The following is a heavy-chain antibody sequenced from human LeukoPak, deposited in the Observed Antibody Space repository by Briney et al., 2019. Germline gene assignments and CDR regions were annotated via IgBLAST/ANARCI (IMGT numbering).Heavy chain of an antibody. CDR2: ISAYNGNT. Sequence: ASVKVSCKASGGTFSSYAISWVRQAPGQGLEWMGWISAYNGNTNYAQKLQGRVTMTTDTSTSTAYMELRSLRSDDTAVYYCARALTALRPVYWFDPWGQGTLVTVSS. D-gene: IGHD3-16*01. J-gene: IGHJ5*02. CDR3: ARALTALRPVYWFDP. CDR1: GGTFSSYA. V-gene: IGHV1-18*01.